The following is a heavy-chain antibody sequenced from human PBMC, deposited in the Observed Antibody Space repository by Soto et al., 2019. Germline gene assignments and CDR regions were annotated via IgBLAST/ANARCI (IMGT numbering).Heavy chain of an antibody. Sequence: GGSLRLSCAASGFTFSDSWMDWARQVPGKGPEWVANINQDGSGKNYVDSVKGRFTISRDNAKNSLYLQMNSLRAEDTAVYYCASLGRHGWGQGTTVTVSS. CDR3: ASLGRHG. CDR1: GFTFSDSW. V-gene: IGHV3-7*01. CDR2: INQDGSGK. J-gene: IGHJ6*02. D-gene: IGHD3-16*01.